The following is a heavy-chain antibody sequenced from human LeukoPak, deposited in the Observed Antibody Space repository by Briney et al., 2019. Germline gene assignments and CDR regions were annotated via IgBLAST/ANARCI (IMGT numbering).Heavy chain of an antibody. D-gene: IGHD3-22*01. CDR1: GFTFRSYW. CDR3: ARAPSEIGGYYPEYFRH. CDR2: IKSDGST. J-gene: IGHJ1*01. Sequence: PGGSLRLSCAASGFTFRSYWMHWVRQAPGKGLVWVSRIKSDGSTRYADSVKGRVTISRDNAKNTVSLQMNSLRAEDTGVYYCARAPSEIGGYYPEYFRHWGQGTLVTVSP. V-gene: IGHV3-74*01.